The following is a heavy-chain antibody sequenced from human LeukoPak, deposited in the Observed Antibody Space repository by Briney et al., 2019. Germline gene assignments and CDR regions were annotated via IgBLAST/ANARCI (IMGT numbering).Heavy chain of an antibody. D-gene: IGHD1/OR15-1a*01. V-gene: IGHV3-21*01. J-gene: IGHJ4*01. CDR3: ARNNWGIDY. CDR1: GFTFSSYS. CDR2: ISSSSSYI. Sequence: GGSLRLSCAASGFTFSSYSMNWVRQAPGKGLEWVSSISSSSSYIYYADSVKGRLTISRDNAKNSLYLQMNSLRAEDTAIYYCARNNWGIDYWGLGTLVTVSS.